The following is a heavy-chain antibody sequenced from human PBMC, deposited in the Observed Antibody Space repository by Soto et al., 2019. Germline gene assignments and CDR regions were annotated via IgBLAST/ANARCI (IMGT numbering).Heavy chain of an antibody. CDR1: GFSFSDAW. CDR2: IRSKSEGGTT. CDR3: TTDPHSTGTKY. Sequence: SLRLSCAASGFSFSDAWMTWVRQAPGAGLEWVGHIRSKSEGGTTDYAAPVKGRFSISRDASKTTLYLQMNSLKTEDTAIYYCTTDPHSTGTKYWGQGTLVTVSS. J-gene: IGHJ4*02. D-gene: IGHD1-1*01. V-gene: IGHV3-15*01.